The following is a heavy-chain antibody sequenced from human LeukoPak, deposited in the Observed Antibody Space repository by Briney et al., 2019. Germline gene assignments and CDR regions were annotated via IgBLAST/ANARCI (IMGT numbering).Heavy chain of an antibody. J-gene: IGHJ4*02. V-gene: IGHV3-72*01. CDR1: GFTFSDHY. D-gene: IGHD3-22*01. Sequence: PGGSLRLSCAASGFTFSDHYMDWVRQAPGKGLEWVGRTKNKANAYTIEYAASVKGRFTISRDDSKNSVSLQMNSLKTEDSAVYYCVTGEYYFDRSGYYVDYWGQGTLVTVSS. CDR3: VTGEYYFDRSGYYVDY. CDR2: TKNKANAYTI.